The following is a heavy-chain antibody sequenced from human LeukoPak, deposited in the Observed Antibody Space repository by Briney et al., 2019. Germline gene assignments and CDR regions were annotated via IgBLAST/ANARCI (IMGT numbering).Heavy chain of an antibody. V-gene: IGHV1-18*01. CDR1: GYTFTSYG. CDR2: ISAYNGNT. J-gene: IGHJ6*03. Sequence: ASVKVSCKASGYTFTSYGISWVRQAPGQGLEWMGWISAYNGNTNYAQKLQGRVTMTTDTSTSTAYVELRSLRSDDTAVYYCARQGTTVTTSYMDVWGKGTTVTVSS. CDR3: ARQGTTVTTSYMDV. D-gene: IGHD4-17*01.